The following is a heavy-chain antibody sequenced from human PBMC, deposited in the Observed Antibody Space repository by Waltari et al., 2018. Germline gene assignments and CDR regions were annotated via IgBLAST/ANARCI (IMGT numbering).Heavy chain of an antibody. CDR3: ARGYCSGGSCYSPLFNY. Sequence: QLQLQESGPGLVKPSETLSLTCTVSGGSISSSSYYWGWIRQPPGKGLEWIGSIYYSGRTYYNPSLKSRVTISVDTSKNQFSLKLSSVTAADTAVYYCARGYCSGGSCYSPLFNYWGQGTLVTVSS. V-gene: IGHV4-39*07. J-gene: IGHJ4*02. CDR1: GGSISSSSYY. CDR2: IYYSGRT. D-gene: IGHD2-15*01.